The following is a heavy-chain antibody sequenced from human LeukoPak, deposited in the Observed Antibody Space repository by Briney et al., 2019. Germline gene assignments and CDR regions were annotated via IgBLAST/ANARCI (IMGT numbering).Heavy chain of an antibody. CDR3: TRVSGLTGYDLLDY. D-gene: IGHD5-12*01. J-gene: IGHJ4*02. Sequence: AGSLRLSCAASGFPFSPYWVTWVRQAPGKGLEWVAYIKNDGSEKYYVDSVKGRFTISRDNAENSLFLQMNSLRVEDTAIYYCTRVSGLTGYDLLDYWGQGTLVTVSS. CDR2: IKNDGSEK. CDR1: GFPFSPYW. V-gene: IGHV3-7*01.